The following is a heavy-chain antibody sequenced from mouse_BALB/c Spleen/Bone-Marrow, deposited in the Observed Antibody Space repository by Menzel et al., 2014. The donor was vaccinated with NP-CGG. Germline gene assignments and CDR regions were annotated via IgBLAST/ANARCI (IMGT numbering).Heavy chain of an antibody. CDR1: GYSFTAYN. V-gene: IGHV1-39*01. D-gene: IGHD2-4*01. CDR3: TRDDSPYWYFDV. CDR2: IDPYYGGT. Sequence: LVESGPELEKPGASVKISCKASGYSFTAYNMNWVKQSNGKSLVWIGSIDPYYGGTSYNQKFKGKATLTVDKSSSTAYMQLKNLTSEDSAVYYCTRDDSPYWYFDVWGAGTTVTVSS. J-gene: IGHJ1*01.